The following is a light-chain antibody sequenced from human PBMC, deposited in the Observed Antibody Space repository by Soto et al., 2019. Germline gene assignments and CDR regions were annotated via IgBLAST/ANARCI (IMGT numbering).Light chain of an antibody. CDR3: QQYGTPPET. CDR2: GAS. V-gene: IGKV3-20*01. Sequence: EIVLTQSPGTLSLSPGERATLSCRASQSVSRSYIAWYQQKPGQAPRVLIYGASSRATGIPDRFSGSGSGTDFTLTISRLEPEDFAVYYCQQYGTPPETFGQGTKLEI. J-gene: IGKJ2*01. CDR1: QSVSRSY.